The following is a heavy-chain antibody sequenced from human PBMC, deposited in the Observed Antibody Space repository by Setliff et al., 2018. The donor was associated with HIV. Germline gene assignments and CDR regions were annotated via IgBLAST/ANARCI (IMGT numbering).Heavy chain of an antibody. Sequence: ASVKVSCKTSGGSFDMHTISWVRQAPGQGLEWMGWISTYNGNTNYAQKFQGRVTMTTVTSTSTAYMELLSLRSEDTAIYYCATQTVAVGAPGYFDSWGQGTLVTVSS. CDR1: GGSFDMHT. CDR2: ISTYNGNT. CDR3: ATQTVAVGAPGYFDS. D-gene: IGHD2-15*01. V-gene: IGHV1-18*01. J-gene: IGHJ4*02.